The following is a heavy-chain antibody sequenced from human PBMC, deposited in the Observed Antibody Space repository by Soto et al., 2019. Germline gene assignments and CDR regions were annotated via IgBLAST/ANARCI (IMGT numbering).Heavy chain of an antibody. D-gene: IGHD6-19*01. Sequence: GGSLRLSCVGSGFTSRGFWMGWVRQAPGKGLEWVANIKEDATQKNYVDSVKGRFTISRDNAKNSLYLQMNSLRAEDTAVYYCARSKIAVAGTGEFDYWGQGTLVTVSS. V-gene: IGHV3-7*02. CDR3: ARSKIAVAGTGEFDY. CDR2: IKEDATQK. CDR1: GFTSRGFW. J-gene: IGHJ4*02.